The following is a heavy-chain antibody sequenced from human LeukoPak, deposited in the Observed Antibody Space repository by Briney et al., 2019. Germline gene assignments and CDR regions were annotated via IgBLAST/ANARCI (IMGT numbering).Heavy chain of an antibody. V-gene: IGHV3-21*01. CDR1: GFTFSSYS. D-gene: IGHD2-15*01. J-gene: IGHJ4*02. CDR2: ISSSRSYI. CDR3: ARGEAALDY. Sequence: TGGSLRLSCAASGFTFSSYSMNWVRQAPGKGLEWVSFISSSRSYIYYADSVKGRFTISRDNAKNSLYLQMNSLRAEDTAVYYCARGEAALDYWGQGTLVTVSS.